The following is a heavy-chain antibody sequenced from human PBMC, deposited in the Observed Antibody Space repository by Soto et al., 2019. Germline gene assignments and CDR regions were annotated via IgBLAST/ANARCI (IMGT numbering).Heavy chain of an antibody. CDR2: TSHTGTT. J-gene: IGHJ5*02. Sequence: PSETLSLTCTVSGVSISSDYWTWIRQSPGKGLEWIAYTSHTGTTDYNPSLKSRVTISLDTSKNQFSLKLSSVTAADTAVYYCARETYGDYVGYFDPWGQGTLVTVSS. D-gene: IGHD4-17*01. CDR3: ARETYGDYVGYFDP. CDR1: GVSISSDY. V-gene: IGHV4-59*01.